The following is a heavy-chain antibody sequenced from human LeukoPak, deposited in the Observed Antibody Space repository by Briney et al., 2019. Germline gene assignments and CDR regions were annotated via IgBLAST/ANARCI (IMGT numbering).Heavy chain of an antibody. CDR1: EFSFSANY. CDR3: ARERFGSGSYYLDF. V-gene: IGHV3-53*01. Sequence: GGSLRLSCAASEFSFSANYLSWVRQTPGKGLEWVAVIYSGGGTYEADTVKGRFGIYRDNSKNTLYLQMSSLRVEDTAVYFCARERFGSGSYYLDFWGQGILVTVSS. J-gene: IGHJ4*02. D-gene: IGHD3-10*01. CDR2: IYSGGGT.